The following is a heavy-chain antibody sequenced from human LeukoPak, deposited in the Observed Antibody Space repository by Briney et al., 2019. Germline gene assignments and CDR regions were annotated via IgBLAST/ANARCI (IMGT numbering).Heavy chain of an antibody. J-gene: IGHJ4*02. CDR2: IYSGGST. CDR1: GFTFSNYW. D-gene: IGHD6-6*01. V-gene: IGHV3-53*01. CDR3: ARESQWGSSTVFDY. Sequence: GGSLRLSCAASGFTFSNYWIHWVRQAPGKGLEWVSVIYSGGSTYYADSVKGRFTISRDNSKNTLYLQMNSLRAEDTAVYYCARESQWGSSTVFDYWGQGTLVTVSS.